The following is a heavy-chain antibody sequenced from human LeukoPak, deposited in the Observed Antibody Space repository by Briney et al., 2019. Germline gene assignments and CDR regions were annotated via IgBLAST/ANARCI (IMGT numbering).Heavy chain of an antibody. D-gene: IGHD4-11*01. CDR1: GFTVSSNY. Sequence: PGGSLRLSCAASGFTVSSNYMSWVRQAPGKGLEWVSVIYSGGSTYYADSVKGRFTISRDNSKNTLYLQMNSLRAEDTAVYYCAKDHFVTTVIDYWGQGTLVTVSS. CDR2: IYSGGST. J-gene: IGHJ4*02. V-gene: IGHV3-53*01. CDR3: AKDHFVTTVIDY.